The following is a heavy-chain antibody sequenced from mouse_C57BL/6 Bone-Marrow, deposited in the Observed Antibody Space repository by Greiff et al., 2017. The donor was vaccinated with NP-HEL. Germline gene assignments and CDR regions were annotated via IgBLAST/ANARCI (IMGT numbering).Heavy chain of an antibody. D-gene: IGHD1-1*01. CDR3: ARGPTGGYYFDD. CDR1: GYTFTSYW. J-gene: IGHJ2*01. CDR2: IYPGSGST. V-gene: IGHV1-55*01. Sequence: QVQLQQPGAELVKPGASVKMSCKASGYTFTSYWITWVKQRPGQGFEWIGDIYPGSGSTNYNEKFKSKATLTVDTSSSTAYMRLSSLTSEDSAVYDCARGPTGGYYFDDWGQGTTLTVSS.